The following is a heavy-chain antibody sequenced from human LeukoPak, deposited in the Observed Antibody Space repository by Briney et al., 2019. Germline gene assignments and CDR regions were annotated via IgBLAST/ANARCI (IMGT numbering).Heavy chain of an antibody. CDR2: IRYDGSNT. J-gene: IGHJ4*02. CDR3: AKDGTSYYYIYY. Sequence: GGSLRLSCAASGFTFNDYGMHWVRQAPGKGLEWLAFIRYDGSNTYYAVSVKGRFTVSRDDSKNTLYLQMNSLRGDDTAVYYCAKDGTSYYYIYYWGQGTLVTVSS. CDR1: GFTFNDYG. V-gene: IGHV3-30*02. D-gene: IGHD2/OR15-2a*01.